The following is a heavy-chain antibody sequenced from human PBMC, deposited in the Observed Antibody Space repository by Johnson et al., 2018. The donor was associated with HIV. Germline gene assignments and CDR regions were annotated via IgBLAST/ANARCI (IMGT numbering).Heavy chain of an antibody. Sequence: QVQLVESGGGVVQPGRSLRLSCAASGFTFSNYAMHWVRQAPGKGLEWVAVISADGSNKYYADSVKGRFTIARDSSKNTLHLQMNSLRAEDTAIYYCAITSVTDAFDFWGRGTMVTVSS. CDR2: ISADGSNK. J-gene: IGHJ3*01. CDR1: GFTFSNYA. D-gene: IGHD1-1*01. CDR3: AITSVTDAFDF. V-gene: IGHV3-30*03.